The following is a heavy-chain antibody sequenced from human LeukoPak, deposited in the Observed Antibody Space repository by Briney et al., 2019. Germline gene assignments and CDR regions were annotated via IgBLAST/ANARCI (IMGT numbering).Heavy chain of an antibody. D-gene: IGHD6-25*01. CDR1: GFTFDDYA. J-gene: IGHJ4*02. CDR2: ISWNSGSI. CDR3: AKDFTSIPAAGDY. V-gene: IGHV3-9*01. Sequence: GGSLRLSCAASGFTFDDYAMHWVRQAPGKGLELVSGISWNSGSIGYADSVKGRFTISRDNAKNSLYLQMNSLRAEDTALYYCAKDFTSIPAAGDYWGQGTLVTVSS.